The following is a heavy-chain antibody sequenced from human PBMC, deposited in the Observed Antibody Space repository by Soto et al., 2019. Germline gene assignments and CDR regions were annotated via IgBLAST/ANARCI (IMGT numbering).Heavy chain of an antibody. D-gene: IGHD6-13*01. Sequence: SETLSLTCTVSGGSISSYFYIWVRQPPGKGLERIGSVYYTGTTDYNPSLKSRVTISVDTSKTQFSLNLRSVTAADTAVYYCARDLAAVPRAFDYWGRGTLVTVSS. CDR2: VYYTGTT. V-gene: IGHV4-59*01. J-gene: IGHJ4*02. CDR1: GGSISSYF. CDR3: ARDLAAVPRAFDY.